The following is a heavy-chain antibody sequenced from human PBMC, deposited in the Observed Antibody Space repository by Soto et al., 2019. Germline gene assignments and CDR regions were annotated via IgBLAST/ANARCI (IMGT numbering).Heavy chain of an antibody. CDR1: GASISSGDSF. CDR3: ASLNLSFDP. V-gene: IGHV4-30-4*01. CDR2: IYSSGST. J-gene: IGHJ5*02. Sequence: QVQLQESGPGLVNPSQTLSLTCTVSGASISSGDSFWSWIRQPPGKGLEWIAYIYSSGSTYYNPSLKRRVAISIDTSKNQFSLNLSSLTAADTAVYYCASLNLSFDPWGQGTLVTVSS.